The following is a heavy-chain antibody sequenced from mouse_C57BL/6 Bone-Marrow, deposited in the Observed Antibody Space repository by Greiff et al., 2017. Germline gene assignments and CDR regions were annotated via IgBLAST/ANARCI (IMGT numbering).Heavy chain of an antibody. J-gene: IGHJ2*01. CDR3: AIYYDYDDYFDY. D-gene: IGHD2-4*01. CDR2: ISSGGSYT. CDR1: GFTFSSYG. V-gene: IGHV5-6*02. Sequence: DVKLVESGGDLVKPGGSLKLSCAASGFTFSSYGMSWVRQTPDKRLEWVATISSGGSYTYYPDSVKGRFTISRDNAKNTLYLQMSSLKSEDPAMYDCAIYYDYDDYFDYWGQGTTLTVSS.